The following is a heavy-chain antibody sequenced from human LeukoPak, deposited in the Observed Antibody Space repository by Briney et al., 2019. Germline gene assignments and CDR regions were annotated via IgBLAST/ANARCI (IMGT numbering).Heavy chain of an antibody. D-gene: IGHD3-22*01. CDR1: GFTFSSYG. CDR3: ARDYYYNSSGTTPNFDY. Sequence: PGRSLRLSCAASGFTFSSYGMHWVRQAPGKGLEWVAVIWYDGSNKYYADSVKGRFTISRDNSKNTLYLQMNSLRAEDTAVYYCARDYYYNSSGTTPNFDYWGQGTLVTVSS. V-gene: IGHV3-33*01. J-gene: IGHJ4*02. CDR2: IWYDGSNK.